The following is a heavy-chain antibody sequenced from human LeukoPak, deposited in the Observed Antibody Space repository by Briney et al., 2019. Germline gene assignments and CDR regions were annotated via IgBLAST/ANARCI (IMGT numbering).Heavy chain of an antibody. J-gene: IGHJ4*02. CDR1: GGSFSGYY. V-gene: IGHV4-34*01. CDR2: INHSGST. D-gene: IGHD3-22*01. Sequence: PSETLSLTCAVYGGSFSGYYWSWIRQPPGKGLEWIGEINHSGSTNYNPSLKSRVTISVDTSKSQFSLKLSSVTAADTAVYYCARIVYYDSSGYFYHFDYWGQGTLVTVSS. CDR3: ARIVYYDSSGYFYHFDY.